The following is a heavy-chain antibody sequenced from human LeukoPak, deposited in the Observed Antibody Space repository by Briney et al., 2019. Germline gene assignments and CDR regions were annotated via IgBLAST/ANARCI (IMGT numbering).Heavy chain of an antibody. CDR1: DTSISTYY. J-gene: IGHJ4*02. V-gene: IGHV4-59*01. Sequence: PSETLSLTCTVSDTSISTYYWSWIRQPPGKGLEWIGSIHYSGTTNYNPSLKSRVTISVDTSKYQFSLKLSSVTAADTAVFYCASSSAWYTPSDYWGQGTLVTVSS. CDR3: ASSSAWYTPSDY. D-gene: IGHD6-19*01. CDR2: IHYSGTT.